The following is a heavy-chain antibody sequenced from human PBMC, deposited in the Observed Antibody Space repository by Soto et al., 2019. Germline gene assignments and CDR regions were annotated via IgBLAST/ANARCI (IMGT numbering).Heavy chain of an antibody. J-gene: IGHJ3*01. CDR3: ARGGDGSGSESVFDV. D-gene: IGHD3-22*01. CDR1: GATFSTYP. CDR2: TIPILAIT. V-gene: IGHV1-69*02. Sequence: QVHLVQSGAVVKKPGSSMTVSCKTSGATFSTYPITWVRQAPGQGLEWMGRTIPILAITDYAQKFQGRVTSTAHRSTTTAYMELTSLKFEDTAVYYCARGGDGSGSESVFDVWGQGTMVTVSS.